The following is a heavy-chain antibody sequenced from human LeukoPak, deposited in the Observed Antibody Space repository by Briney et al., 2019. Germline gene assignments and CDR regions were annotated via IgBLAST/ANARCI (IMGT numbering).Heavy chain of an antibody. CDR2: ISSSSSYI. Sequence: GGSLRLSCAASGFTFSSYSMNWVRQVPGKGLEWVSSISSSSSYIYYADSVKGRFTISRDNAKNSLYLQMNSLRAEDTAVYYCARTSSGGYYYMDVWGKGTTVTVSS. D-gene: IGHD6-25*01. V-gene: IGHV3-21*01. J-gene: IGHJ6*03. CDR1: GFTFSSYS. CDR3: ARTSSGGYYYMDV.